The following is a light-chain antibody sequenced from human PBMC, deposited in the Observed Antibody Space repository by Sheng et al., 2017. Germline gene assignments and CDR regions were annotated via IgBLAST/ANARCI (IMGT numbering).Light chain of an antibody. CDR3: QQYKSYSAT. Sequence: MTQSPSTLSASVGDRVTITCRASQSISTWLAWYQQKPGKAPKLLIYKASSLQSGVPSRFSGSGSGTEFTLTITSLQPDDFATYYCQQYKSYSATFGQGTKVDVK. V-gene: IGKV1-5*03. CDR1: QSISTW. CDR2: KAS. J-gene: IGKJ1*01.